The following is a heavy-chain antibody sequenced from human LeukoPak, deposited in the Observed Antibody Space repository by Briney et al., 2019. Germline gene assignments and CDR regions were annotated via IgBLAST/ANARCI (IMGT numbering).Heavy chain of an antibody. Sequence: ASVKVSCKVSGYTLTELSMHWVRQAPGKGLEWMGGFDPEDGETIYTQKFQGRVTMTEDTSTDTAYMELSSLRSDDTAVYYCAREDPSSTSFDYWGQGTLVTVSS. CDR2: FDPEDGET. CDR3: AREDPSSTSFDY. V-gene: IGHV1-24*01. D-gene: IGHD2-2*01. CDR1: GYTLTELS. J-gene: IGHJ4*02.